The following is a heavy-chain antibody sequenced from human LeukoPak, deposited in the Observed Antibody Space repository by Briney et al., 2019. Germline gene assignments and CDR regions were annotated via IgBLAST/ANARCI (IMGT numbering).Heavy chain of an antibody. J-gene: IGHJ4*02. Sequence: GGSLTLSCAASGFTFRTSGMHWVRQAPGKGLEWVAFLQFDGSSEYYADSVKGRFTISRDNSKNTLYLQMNSLRADDTAVYYCAKERDSSSWSDYWGQGTLVTVSS. D-gene: IGHD6-13*01. CDR1: GFTFRTSG. CDR3: AKERDSSSWSDY. CDR2: LQFDGSSE. V-gene: IGHV3-30*02.